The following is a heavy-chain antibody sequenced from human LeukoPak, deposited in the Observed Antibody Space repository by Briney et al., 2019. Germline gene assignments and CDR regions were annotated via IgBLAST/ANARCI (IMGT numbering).Heavy chain of an antibody. D-gene: IGHD4-17*01. CDR1: GFTFSSYA. CDR3: AKEVVGRTYGEIDS. J-gene: IGHJ4*02. V-gene: IGHV3-30-3*01. CDR2: ISYDGSNK. Sequence: PGRSLRLSCAASGFTFSSYAMHWVRQAPGKGLEWVAVISYDGSNKYYADSVRGRFTISRDNSKSTLYVQMNSLRAEDTAVYYCAKEVVGRTYGEIDSWGQGTLVTVTS.